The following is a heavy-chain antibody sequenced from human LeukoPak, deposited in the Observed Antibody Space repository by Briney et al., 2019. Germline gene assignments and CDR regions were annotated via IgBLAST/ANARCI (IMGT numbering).Heavy chain of an antibody. CDR1: GYTLTELS. V-gene: IGHV1-24*01. CDR2: FDPEDGET. D-gene: IGHD3-16*02. Sequence: GASVKVSCKVSGYTLTELSMHWVRQAPGKGLEWMGGFDPEDGETIYAQKFQGRVTMTEDTSTDTAYMELSSLRSEDTAVYYCATGYVWGSYRYVYFDYWGQGTLVTVSS. J-gene: IGHJ4*02. CDR3: ATGYVWGSYRYVYFDY.